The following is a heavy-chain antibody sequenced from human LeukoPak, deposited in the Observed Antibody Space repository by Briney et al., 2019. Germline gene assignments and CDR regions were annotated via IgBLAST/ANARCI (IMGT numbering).Heavy chain of an antibody. D-gene: IGHD2-15*01. J-gene: IGHJ4*02. CDR2: ISSSSSTI. CDR3: ARTMAAAAGLYYFDY. CDR1: GFTFSSYS. Sequence: GGSLRLSCAASGFTFSSYSMNWVRQPQGKGLEWVSYISSSSSTIYYADSVKGRFTISRDNAKNSLYLQINSLRAEDTAVYNCARTMAAAAGLYYFDYWGQGTLVTVSS. V-gene: IGHV3-48*01.